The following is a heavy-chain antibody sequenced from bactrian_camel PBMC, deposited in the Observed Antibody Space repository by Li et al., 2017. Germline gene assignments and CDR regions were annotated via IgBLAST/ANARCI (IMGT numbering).Heavy chain of an antibody. Sequence: VQLVESGGGLVQPGGSLRVSCAATGFTFSTHGMSWIRQTPDLGLEWVSTINSGGGTTYYSHSVKGRFTISRDNAKNTVYLQMNSLKTEDTAMYYCAADCLSTALAVNRADFGYWGQGTQVTVS. V-gene: IGHV3S40*01. CDR2: INSGGGTT. J-gene: IGHJ6*01. CDR3: AADCLSTALAVNRADFGY. D-gene: IGHD6*01. CDR1: GFTFSTHG.